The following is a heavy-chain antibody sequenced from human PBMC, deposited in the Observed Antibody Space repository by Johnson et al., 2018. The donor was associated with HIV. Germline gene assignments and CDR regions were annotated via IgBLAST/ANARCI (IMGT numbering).Heavy chain of an antibody. J-gene: IGHJ3*02. CDR1: GFTFDDYG. Sequence: VQLVESGGGLVQPGGSLRLSCAASGFTFDDYGMSWVRQPPGKGLEWVSGINWNGGRTGYADSVKGRLTISRDNAKNTLYLQMNSLRAEDTAVYYCAKSEVVLIPEGAFDIWGQGTMVTVSS. D-gene: IGHD2-21*01. V-gene: IGHV3-20*04. CDR2: INWNGGRT. CDR3: AKSEVVLIPEGAFDI.